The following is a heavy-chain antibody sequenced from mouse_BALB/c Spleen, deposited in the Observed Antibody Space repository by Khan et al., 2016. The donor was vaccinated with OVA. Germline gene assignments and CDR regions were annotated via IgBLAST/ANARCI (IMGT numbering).Heavy chain of an antibody. CDR1: GLNIKDSS. J-gene: IGHJ3*02. Sequence: VQLQQSGAELVKSGATVKLSCTASGLNIKDSSMHWLQQSPAQGLEWIGRIVPPPRHTKYDPKFPGMATITAHPSSNTAFLQLSSLTSADTAVSYCARMARKWGEGT. CDR3: ARMARK. V-gene: IGHV14-3*02. CDR2: IVPPPRHT.